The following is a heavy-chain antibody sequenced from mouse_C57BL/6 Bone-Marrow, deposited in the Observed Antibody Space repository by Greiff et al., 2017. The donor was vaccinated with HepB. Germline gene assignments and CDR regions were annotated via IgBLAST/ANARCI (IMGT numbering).Heavy chain of an antibody. Sequence: VQLQQSGAELVRPGTSVKVSCKASGYAFTNYLIEWVKQRPGQGLEWIGVINPGSGGTNYNEKFKGKATLTADKSSSTAYMQLSSLTSEDSAVYCCARKDYYGSSSGYWGQGTTLTVSS. CDR3: ARKDYYGSSSGY. J-gene: IGHJ2*01. CDR2: INPGSGGT. CDR1: GYAFTNYL. D-gene: IGHD1-1*01. V-gene: IGHV1-54*01.